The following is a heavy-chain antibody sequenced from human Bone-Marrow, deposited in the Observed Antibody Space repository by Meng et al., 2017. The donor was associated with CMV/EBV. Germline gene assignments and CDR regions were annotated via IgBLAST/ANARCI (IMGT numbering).Heavy chain of an antibody. Sequence: YPFPSYDINWVRQATGQGLEWMGWMNPNSGNTGYAQKFQGRVTITRNTSISTAYMELRSLRSDDTAVYYCARAEDIVVVVAATGWFDPWGQGTLVTVSS. CDR3: ARAEDIVVVVAATGWFDP. J-gene: IGHJ5*02. V-gene: IGHV1-8*03. CDR1: YPFPSYD. D-gene: IGHD2-15*01. CDR2: MNPNSGNT.